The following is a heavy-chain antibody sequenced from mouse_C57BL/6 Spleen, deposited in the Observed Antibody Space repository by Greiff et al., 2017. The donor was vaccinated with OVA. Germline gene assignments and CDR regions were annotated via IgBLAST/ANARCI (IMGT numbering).Heavy chain of an antibody. J-gene: IGHJ3*01. Sequence: DVKLVESGGGLVQPGGSLKLSCAASGFTFSDYGMAWVRQAPRKGPEWVAFISNLAYSTYYADTVTGRFTIPRENAKNTLYLEMSSLRSEDTAVYYCARHEAGTGFAYWGQGTLVTVSA. CDR2: ISNLAYST. CDR1: GFTFSDYG. D-gene: IGHD4-1*01. V-gene: IGHV5-15*01. CDR3: ARHEAGTGFAY.